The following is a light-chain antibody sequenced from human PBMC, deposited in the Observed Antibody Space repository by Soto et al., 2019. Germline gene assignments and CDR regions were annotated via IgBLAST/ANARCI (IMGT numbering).Light chain of an antibody. CDR2: EAS. CDR1: SSDVGGYNY. J-gene: IGLJ1*01. V-gene: IGLV2-8*01. CDR3: SSYSGTNYHYV. Sequence: QSVLTQPPSASGSVGQSVTISCTGTSSDVGGYNYVSWYQQHPGKAPKLMIYEASERPSGVPDRFSGSKSGNTASLTVSGLQADDEADYYCSSYSGTNYHYVFGTGTKVTVL.